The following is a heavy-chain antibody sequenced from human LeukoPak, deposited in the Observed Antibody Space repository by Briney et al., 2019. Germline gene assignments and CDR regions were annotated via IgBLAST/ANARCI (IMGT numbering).Heavy chain of an antibody. V-gene: IGHV4-61*02. Sequence: MSSETLSHTCTVSGGSISSGSYYWSWIRQPAGKGLEWIGRIYTSGSTNYNPSLKSRVTISVDTSKNQFSLKLSSVTAADTAVYYCARSGMATSSFDYWGQGTLVTVSS. CDR3: ARSGMATSSFDY. CDR1: GGSISSGSYY. J-gene: IGHJ4*02. CDR2: IYTSGST. D-gene: IGHD5-24*01.